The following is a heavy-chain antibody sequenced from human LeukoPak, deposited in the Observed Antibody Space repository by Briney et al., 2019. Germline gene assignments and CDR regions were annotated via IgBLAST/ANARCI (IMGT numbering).Heavy chain of an antibody. CDR3: ARQAVAGVYYYYMDV. CDR2: ISYTGST. V-gene: IGHV4-39*07. CDR1: GGSIRSSGYH. J-gene: IGHJ6*03. D-gene: IGHD6-19*01. Sequence: SETLSLTCTVSGGSIRSSGYHWGWIRQPPGEGLEWIGTISYTGSTYYNPSLKSRVTISVDTSKNQFSLKLSSVTAADTAVYYCARQAVAGVYYYYMDVWGKGTTVTVSS.